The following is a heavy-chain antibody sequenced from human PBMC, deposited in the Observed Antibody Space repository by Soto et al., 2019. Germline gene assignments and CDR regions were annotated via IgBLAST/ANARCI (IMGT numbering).Heavy chain of an antibody. CDR1: GGSISSGGYS. D-gene: IGHD1-20*01. Sequence: SETLSLTCAVSGGSISSGGYSWSWIRQPPGKGLEWIGYIYHSGSTYYDPSLKSRVTISVDRSKNQFSLKLSSVTAADTAVYYCARAGDRYKDGMDVWGQGTTVTVSS. CDR2: IYHSGST. CDR3: ARAGDRYKDGMDV. V-gene: IGHV4-30-2*01. J-gene: IGHJ6*02.